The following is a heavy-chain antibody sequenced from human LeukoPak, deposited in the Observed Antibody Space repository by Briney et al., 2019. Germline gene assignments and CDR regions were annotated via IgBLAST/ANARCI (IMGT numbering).Heavy chain of an antibody. CDR3: ARSLYSSGDH. D-gene: IGHD6-19*01. V-gene: IGHV3-13*01. CDR2: IGTAGDA. Sequence: GGSLRLSCAASGFTLISYDMHWVRQAPGKGLEWVSGIGTAGDAYYPGSVKGRFTISRDNGKNSLYLQMNSLRAGDTAVYYCARSLYSSGDHWGQGTLVTVSS. CDR1: GFTLISYD. J-gene: IGHJ5*02.